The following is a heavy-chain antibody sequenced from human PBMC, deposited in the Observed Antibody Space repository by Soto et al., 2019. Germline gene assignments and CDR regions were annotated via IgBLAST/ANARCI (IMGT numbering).Heavy chain of an antibody. V-gene: IGHV5-10-1*01. CDR1: GYSFTSYW. Sequence: PGEALKISCKGSGYSFTSYWISWVRQMPGKGLEWMGRIDPSDSYTNYSPSFQGHVTISADKSISTAYLQWSSLKASDTVMYYCPRGYHCEMFHSSGHGTPLTVCS. J-gene: IGHJ5*01. D-gene: IGHD3-22*01. CDR3: PRGYHCEMFHS. CDR2: IDPSDSYT.